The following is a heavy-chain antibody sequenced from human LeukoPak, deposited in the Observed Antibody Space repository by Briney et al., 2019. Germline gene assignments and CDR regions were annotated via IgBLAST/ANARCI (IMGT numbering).Heavy chain of an antibody. Sequence: GGSLRLPCAASGFTFSSYSMNWVRQAPGKGLEWVSYISSSGSTIYYADSVKGRFTISRDNAKNSLYLQMNSLRAEGTAVYYCAGSYSGYDYDGAFDYWGQGTLVTVSS. CDR1: GFTFSSYS. CDR2: ISSSGSTI. V-gene: IGHV3-48*04. J-gene: IGHJ4*02. CDR3: AGSYSGYDYDGAFDY. D-gene: IGHD5-12*01.